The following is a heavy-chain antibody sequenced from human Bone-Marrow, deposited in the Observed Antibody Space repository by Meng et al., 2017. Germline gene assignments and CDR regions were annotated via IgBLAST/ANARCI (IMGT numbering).Heavy chain of an antibody. CDR2: TYYRSKWYT. CDR1: ADSVSSNSAA. CDR3: ARGDYSSSPSF. V-gene: IGHV6-1*01. J-gene: IGHJ4*02. D-gene: IGHD3-22*01. Sequence: VNLQQSGPGLVNPPQTPPLTCAISADSVSSNSAAWHWIRQSPSRGLEWLGRTYYRSKWYTDYAVSVKSRITINPDTSKNQFSLQLNSVTPEDTAVYYCARGDYSSSPSFWGQGTLVTVSS.